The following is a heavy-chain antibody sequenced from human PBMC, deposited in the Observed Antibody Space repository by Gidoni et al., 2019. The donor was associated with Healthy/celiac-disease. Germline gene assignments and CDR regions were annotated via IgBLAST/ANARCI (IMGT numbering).Heavy chain of an antibody. J-gene: IGHJ3*02. Sequence: QVQLQQWGAGLLKPPETLSLTCAVYGGSFSGYYWSWIRQPPGKGLEWIGEINHSGSTNYNPSLKSRVTVSVDTSKNQFSLKLSSVTAADTAVYYCAREAPAARAFDIWGQGTMVTVSS. V-gene: IGHV4-34*02. CDR3: AREAPAARAFDI. CDR2: INHSGST. D-gene: IGHD6-6*01. CDR1: GGSFSGYY.